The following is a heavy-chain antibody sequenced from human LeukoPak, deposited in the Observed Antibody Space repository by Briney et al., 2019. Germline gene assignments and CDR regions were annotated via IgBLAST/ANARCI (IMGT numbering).Heavy chain of an antibody. CDR2: IKQDGSEK. J-gene: IGHJ4*02. CDR3: ARALTYYYDSSGYYFDY. CDR1: GFTFSSYW. Sequence: GGSLRLSCAASGFTFSSYWMSWVLQAPGKGLEWVANIKQDGSEKYYVDSVKGRFTISRDNAKNSLYLQMNSLRAEDTAVYYCARALTYYYDSSGYYFDYWGQGTLVTVSS. V-gene: IGHV3-7*01. D-gene: IGHD3-22*01.